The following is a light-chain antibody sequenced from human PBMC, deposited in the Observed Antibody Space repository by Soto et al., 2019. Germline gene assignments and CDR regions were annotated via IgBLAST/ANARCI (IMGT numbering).Light chain of an antibody. Sequence: VLTQTQAPLSLSPSARATLSCRASQSVSRNLAWYQQKPGQAPRLLIYGASTRATGVPARFSGSGSATEFTLSISSLQSEDVAVYYCQQYDNWPPETFGQGTKVEI. CDR3: QQYDNWPPET. V-gene: IGKV3-15*01. CDR2: GAS. CDR1: QSVSRN. J-gene: IGKJ2*01.